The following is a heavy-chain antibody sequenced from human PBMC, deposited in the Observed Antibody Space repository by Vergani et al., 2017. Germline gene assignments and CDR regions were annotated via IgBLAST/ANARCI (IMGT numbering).Heavy chain of an antibody. V-gene: IGHV4-34*02. D-gene: IGHD3-22*01. CDR3: AIQSDYYESSGLRG. J-gene: IGHJ4*02. Sequence: QVQLQQWGAGLLKPSETLSLTCAVYGGSFSGYYWCWIRQPPGKGLEWIGEINHSGSTNYNPSLKSRVTISVDTSKIQFPLKLSYVTAADTAVYYCAIQSDYYESSGLRGWGQGSLVTVSS. CDR1: GGSFSGYY. CDR2: INHSGST.